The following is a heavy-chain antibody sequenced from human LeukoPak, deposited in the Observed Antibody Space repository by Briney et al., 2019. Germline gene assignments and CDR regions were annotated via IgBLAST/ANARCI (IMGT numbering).Heavy chain of an antibody. V-gene: IGHV3-30*04. CDR2: ISYDGSSK. Sequence: GRSLRLSCAASGFTFSSYAMHWVRQAPGKGLEWVAVISYDGSSKYYADSVKGRFTISRDNSKNTLYLQMNSLRAEDTAVYYCARVRGYCSSTSCYSLDYWGQGTLVTVSS. J-gene: IGHJ4*02. CDR3: ARVRGYCSSTSCYSLDY. CDR1: GFTFSSYA. D-gene: IGHD2-2*02.